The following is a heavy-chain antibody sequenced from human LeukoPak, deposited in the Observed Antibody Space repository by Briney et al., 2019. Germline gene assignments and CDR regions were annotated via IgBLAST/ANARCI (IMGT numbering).Heavy chain of an antibody. D-gene: IGHD6-25*01. CDR1: GYTFNTYG. CDR2: ISTYNGDV. CDR3: LRDAQRPRLTPDY. V-gene: IGHV1-18*01. Sequence: ALVKVSCKASGYTFNTYGISWVRQAPGQGLEWMGWISTYNGDVNYVQNLQGRVTMTTDTSTSTAYMELMSLRSDDTAVYYCLRDAQRPRLTPDYWGQGTLVTVSS. J-gene: IGHJ4*02.